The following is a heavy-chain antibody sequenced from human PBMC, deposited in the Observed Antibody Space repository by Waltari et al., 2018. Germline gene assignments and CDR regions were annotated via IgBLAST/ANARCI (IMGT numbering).Heavy chain of an antibody. CDR3: ARPVVGYYFYAVGV. CDR1: VFNFGRFA. CDR2: ISYDGNNE. Sequence: QVQLVESGGGVVQPGGSLRPSCAASVFNFGRFAFHWVRQAPGKGLEWVALISYDGNNEYYAASVKGRFTISRDNSKNTLSLQMNSLRGDDTAVYYCARPVVGYYFYAVGVWGQGTTVTVSS. V-gene: IGHV3-30-3*01. D-gene: IGHD2-15*01. J-gene: IGHJ6*01.